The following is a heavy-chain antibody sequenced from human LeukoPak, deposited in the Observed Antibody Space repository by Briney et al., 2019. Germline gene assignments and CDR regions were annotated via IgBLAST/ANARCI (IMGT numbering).Heavy chain of an antibody. D-gene: IGHD3-22*01. CDR3: ARRAYYYDSSGYGTLIDY. V-gene: IGHV4-34*01. CDR1: GGSFSGYY. J-gene: IGHJ4*02. Sequence: PSETLSLTCAVYGGSFSGYYWSWIRQPPGKGLEWIGEINHSGSTNYNPSLKSRVTISVDTSKNQFSLKLSSVTAAGTAVYYCARRAYYYDSSGYGTLIDYWGQGTLVTVSS. CDR2: INHSGST.